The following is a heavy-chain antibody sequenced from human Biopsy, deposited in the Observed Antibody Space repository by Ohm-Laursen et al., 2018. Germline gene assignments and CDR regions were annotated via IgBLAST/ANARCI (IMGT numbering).Heavy chain of an antibody. Sequence: SVKVSCKASGCTFTGYYFHWVRQAPGQGLEWMGWINPKSGGTHYLEKFRGRVTMTRDTSISTAYLELSSLRSDDTAIYYCARDLLEWSLPSWGQGTLVTVSS. J-gene: IGHJ4*02. CDR2: INPKSGGT. D-gene: IGHD3-3*01. CDR1: GCTFTGYY. CDR3: ARDLLEWSLPS. V-gene: IGHV1-2*02.